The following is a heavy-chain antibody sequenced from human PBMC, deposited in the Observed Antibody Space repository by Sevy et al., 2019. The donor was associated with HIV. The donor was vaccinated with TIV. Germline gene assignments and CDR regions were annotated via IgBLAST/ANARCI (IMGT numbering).Heavy chain of an antibody. V-gene: IGHV3-15*01. Sequence: LGGSLRLSCAASGFNINNAWMSWVRQAPGKGLEWVGRIKSKTDGGTTDYAGPVKGRFAISRDDSKNTLYLQMNSLKIEDTGVYYCYPGLLIRGVNKKYFDYWGQGTLVTVSS. CDR1: GFNINNAW. D-gene: IGHD3-10*01. J-gene: IGHJ4*02. CDR2: IKSKTDGGTT. CDR3: YPGLLIRGVNKKYFDY.